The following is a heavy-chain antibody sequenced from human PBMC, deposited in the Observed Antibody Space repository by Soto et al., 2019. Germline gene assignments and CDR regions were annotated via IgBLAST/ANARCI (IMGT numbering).Heavy chain of an antibody. Sequence: QVQLVQSGAEVKKPGSSVKVSCKGSGGTFSSYAISWVRQAPGQGLEWMGGIIPIFGTANYAQKFQGRVTITADESTSTAYMALSSLRSEDTAVYYCARDLNGQQNVDYWGQGTLVTVSS. V-gene: IGHV1-69*01. CDR3: ARDLNGQQNVDY. CDR1: GGTFSSYA. CDR2: IIPIFGTA. D-gene: IGHD6-13*01. J-gene: IGHJ4*02.